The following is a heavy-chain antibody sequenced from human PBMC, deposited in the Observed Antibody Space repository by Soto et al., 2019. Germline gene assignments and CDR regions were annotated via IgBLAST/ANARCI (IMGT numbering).Heavy chain of an antibody. D-gene: IGHD5-12*01. CDR3: AHRLADIVASEFYFDF. CDR2: IYWNDDK. J-gene: IGHJ4*02. Sequence: QITLKESGPTLVKPTQTLTLTCTFSGFSLSTSGVGVGWIRQPPGKALEWLAHIYWNDDKSYSPSLKSRLTITKDTSKNQVVLTMTTMDPMDTATYYCAHRLADIVASEFYFDFWGQGTLVTVSS. V-gene: IGHV2-5*01. CDR1: GFSLSTSGVG.